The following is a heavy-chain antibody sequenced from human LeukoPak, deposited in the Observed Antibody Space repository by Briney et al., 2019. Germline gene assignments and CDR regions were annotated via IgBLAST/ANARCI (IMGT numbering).Heavy chain of an antibody. Sequence: PSETLSLTCTVSGGSISSYYWSWIRQPPGKGLEWIGYIYYSGSTNYNPSLKSRVTISVDTSKNQFSLKLSSVTAADTAVYYCARDNLGYCSGGSCYSDRFDPWGQGTLVTVSS. V-gene: IGHV4-59*01. CDR3: ARDNLGYCSGGSCYSDRFDP. D-gene: IGHD2-15*01. J-gene: IGHJ5*02. CDR2: IYYSGST. CDR1: GGSISSYY.